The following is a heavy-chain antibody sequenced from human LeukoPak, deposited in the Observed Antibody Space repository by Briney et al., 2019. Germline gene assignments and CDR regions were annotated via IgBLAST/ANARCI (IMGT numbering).Heavy chain of an antibody. V-gene: IGHV4-4*07. J-gene: IGHJ4*02. CDR3: ARVDGHAGYYDSSGFLDY. D-gene: IGHD3-22*01. Sequence: SETLSLTCTVSGGSISSYYWSWIRQPAGKGLEWIGRIYTSGSTNYNPSLKSRVTISVDTSKNQFSLKLSSVTAADTAVYYCARVDGHAGYYDSSGFLDYWGQGTLVTVSS. CDR1: GGSISSYY. CDR2: IYTSGST.